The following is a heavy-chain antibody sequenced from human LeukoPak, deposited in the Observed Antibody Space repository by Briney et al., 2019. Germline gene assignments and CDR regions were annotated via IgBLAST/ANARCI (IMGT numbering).Heavy chain of an antibody. CDR2: ISAYNGNT. D-gene: IGHD6-19*01. J-gene: IGHJ4*02. Sequence: WASVKVSCKASGYTFTSYGISWVRQAPGQGLEWMGWISAYNGNTNYAQKLQGRVTMTTDTSTSTAYVELRSLRSDDTAVYYCARARQWLPTGGFDYWGQGTLVTVSS. CDR3: ARARQWLPTGGFDY. V-gene: IGHV1-18*01. CDR1: GYTFTSYG.